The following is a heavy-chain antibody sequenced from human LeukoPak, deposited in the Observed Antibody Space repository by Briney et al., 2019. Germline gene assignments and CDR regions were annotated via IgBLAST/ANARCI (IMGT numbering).Heavy chain of an antibody. J-gene: IGHJ6*03. CDR3: ARGSGREIMYYYYMDV. D-gene: IGHD3-10*01. CDR2: ISSSGSTI. Sequence: PGGSLRLSCAASGFTFRDYYMSWIRQAPGKGLEWVSYISSSGSTIYYADSVKGRFTISRDNAKNSLYLQMNSLRAEDTAVYYCARGSGREIMYYYYMDVWGKGTTVTVSS. V-gene: IGHV3-11*01. CDR1: GFTFRDYY.